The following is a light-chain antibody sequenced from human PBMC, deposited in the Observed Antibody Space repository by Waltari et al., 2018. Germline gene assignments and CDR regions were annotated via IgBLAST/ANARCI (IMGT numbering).Light chain of an antibody. CDR1: SSDVGGKNY. CDR2: DVS. J-gene: IGLJ1*01. CDR3: CSYTSSGTYV. Sequence: QSALTQPASVSGSPGQAITISCTGTSSDVGGKNYVSWYQQHPGKAPKLMIFDVSNRPSGVSNRFSGSKSYNTASLTISGLQAEDEADYYCCSYTSSGTYVFGTGTKVTLL. V-gene: IGLV2-14*03.